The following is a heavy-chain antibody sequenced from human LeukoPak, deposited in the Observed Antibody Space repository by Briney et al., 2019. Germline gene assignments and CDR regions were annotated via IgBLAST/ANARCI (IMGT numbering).Heavy chain of an antibody. CDR2: IDPNSGGT. D-gene: IGHD3-22*01. Sequence: ASVKVSCKASGYTFTGYYMHWVRQAPGQGLEWMGWIDPNSGGTNYAQKFQGRVTMTRDTSISTAYMELSRLRSDDTAVYYCAREHSSGYYFDAFDIWGQGTMVTVSS. V-gene: IGHV1-2*02. J-gene: IGHJ3*02. CDR3: AREHSSGYYFDAFDI. CDR1: GYTFTGYY.